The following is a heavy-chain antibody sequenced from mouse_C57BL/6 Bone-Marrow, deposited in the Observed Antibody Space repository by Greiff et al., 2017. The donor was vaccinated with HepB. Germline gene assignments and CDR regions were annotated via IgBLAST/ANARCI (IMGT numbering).Heavy chain of an antibody. D-gene: IGHD6-1*01. CDR1: GYTFTSYW. CDR2: INPSNGGT. J-gene: IGHJ2*01. V-gene: IGHV1-53*01. Sequence: QVQLKQPGTELVKPGASVKLSCKASGYTFTSYWMHWVKQRPGQGLEWIGNINPSNGGTNYNEKFKSKATLTVDKSSSTAYMQLSSLTSEDSAAYYCASPLQGFYYFDYWGQGTTLTVSS. CDR3: ASPLQGFYYFDY.